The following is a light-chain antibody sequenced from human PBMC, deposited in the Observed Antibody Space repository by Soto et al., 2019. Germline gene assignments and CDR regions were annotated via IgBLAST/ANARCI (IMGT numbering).Light chain of an antibody. CDR2: DAS. CDR1: QDISNY. V-gene: IGKV1-33*01. CDR3: QQSDSLPIT. J-gene: IGKJ5*01. Sequence: DFQMTQSPSSLSASVGDRVTITCRASQDISNYLNWYQQRPGKAPQLLIYDASNLERGVPSRFSGTRSGTHFTFAITSLHPEDVATYYCQQSDSLPITFGQGTRLEI.